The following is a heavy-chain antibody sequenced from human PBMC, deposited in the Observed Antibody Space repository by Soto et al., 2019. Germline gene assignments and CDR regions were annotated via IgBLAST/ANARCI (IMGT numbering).Heavy chain of an antibody. CDR3: AKLRQGYGSGSYSAFDI. Sequence: GGSLRLSCAASGFTFSSYGMHWVRQAPGKGLEWVAVISYDGSNKDYADSVKGRFTISRDNSKNTLYLKMNSLRAEDTSVYYCAKLRQGYGSGSYSAFDIWGQGTMVTVSS. CDR2: ISYDGSNK. D-gene: IGHD3-10*01. CDR1: GFTFSSYG. J-gene: IGHJ3*02. V-gene: IGHV3-30*18.